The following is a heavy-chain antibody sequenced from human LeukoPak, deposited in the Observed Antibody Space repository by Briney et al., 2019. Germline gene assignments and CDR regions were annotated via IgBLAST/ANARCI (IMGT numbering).Heavy chain of an antibody. CDR1: GFTFSSYA. D-gene: IGHD6-13*01. CDR2: ISGSGGST. J-gene: IGHJ4*02. V-gene: IGHV3-23*01. CDR3: ARDVSPIAAAFFDY. Sequence: GGSLRLSCAASGFTFSSYAMSWVRQAPGKGLEWVSAISGSGGSTYYADSVKGRFTVSRDNAKNSLYLQMNSLRAEDTAVYYCARDVSPIAAAFFDYWGQGTLVTVSS.